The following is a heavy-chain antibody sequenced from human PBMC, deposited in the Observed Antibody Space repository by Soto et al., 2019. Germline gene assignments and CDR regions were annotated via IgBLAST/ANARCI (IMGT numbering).Heavy chain of an antibody. Sequence: EVQLVESGGGLVQPGRSLRLSCAASGFTFDDYAMHWVRQAPGKGLEWVSGISWNSGSIGYADSVKGRFTISRDNAKNSLYLQMNSLRAEDTALYYCAKGNWCQLLPFAYFDYWGQGTLVTVSS. J-gene: IGHJ4*02. CDR1: GFTFDDYA. V-gene: IGHV3-9*01. CDR3: AKGNWCQLLPFAYFDY. D-gene: IGHD2-2*01. CDR2: ISWNSGSI.